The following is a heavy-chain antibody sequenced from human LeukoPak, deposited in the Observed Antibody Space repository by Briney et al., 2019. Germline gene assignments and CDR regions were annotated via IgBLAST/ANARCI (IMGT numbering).Heavy chain of an antibody. V-gene: IGHV1-2*02. CDR3: ARGAGGSGSYYSNY. D-gene: IGHD3-10*01. CDR2: INPNSGGT. J-gene: IGHJ4*02. CDR1: GYTFTGYY. Sequence: GASVKVSCKASGYTFTGYYMHWVRQAPGQGLEWMGWINPNSGGTNYAQKFQGRVTMTRDTSISTAYMELSRLRSDDTAVYYCARGAGGSGSYYSNYWGQGTLVTVSS.